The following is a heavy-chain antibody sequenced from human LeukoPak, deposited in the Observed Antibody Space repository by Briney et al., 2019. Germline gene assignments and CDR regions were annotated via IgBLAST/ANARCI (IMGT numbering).Heavy chain of an antibody. CDR3: GRAPDGYNPIDS. D-gene: IGHD5-24*01. CDR2: ISSSSSYI. J-gene: IGHJ4*02. CDR1: GFIFTNFA. Sequence: GGSLRLSCAASGFIFTNFAMTWVRQAPGKGLEWVSPISSSSSYIFYADSVKGRFTISRDNAKNSLYLQMNSLRAEDTAVYYCGRAPDGYNPIDSWGQGTLVTVSS. V-gene: IGHV3-21*01.